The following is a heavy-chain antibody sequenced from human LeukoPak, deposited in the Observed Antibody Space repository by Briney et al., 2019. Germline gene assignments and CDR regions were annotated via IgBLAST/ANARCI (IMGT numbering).Heavy chain of an antibody. J-gene: IGHJ4*02. CDR3: ARGGIAARRRGSFDY. CDR2: IYYSGST. D-gene: IGHD6-6*01. Sequence: PSETLSLTCTVSGGSISSYYWSWIRQPSGKGLEWIGYIYYSGSTNYNPSLKSRVTISVDTSKNQFSLKLSSVTAADTAVYYCARGGIAARRRGSFDYWGQGTLVTVSS. V-gene: IGHV4-59*01. CDR1: GGSISSYY.